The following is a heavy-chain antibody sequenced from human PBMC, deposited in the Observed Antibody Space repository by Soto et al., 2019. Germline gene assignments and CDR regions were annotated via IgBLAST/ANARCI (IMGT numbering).Heavy chain of an antibody. D-gene: IGHD6-13*01. CDR1: GFTFSSYA. J-gene: IGHJ4*02. V-gene: IGHV3-23*01. CDR3: AKEVQGFTSSWYACDY. Sequence: GGSLRLSCAASGFTFSSYAMSWVRQAPGKGLEWVSAISGSGGSTYYTDSVQGRFTISRDNSKNTLYLQMNSLRAEDTAVYYCAKEVQGFTSSWYACDYWGQGTLVTVSS. CDR2: ISGSGGST.